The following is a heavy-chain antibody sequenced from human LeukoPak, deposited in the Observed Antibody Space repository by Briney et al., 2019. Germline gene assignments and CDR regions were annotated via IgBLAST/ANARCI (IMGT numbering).Heavy chain of an antibody. V-gene: IGHV1-2*02. CDR3: ARGGDGYNAFNWFDP. J-gene: IGHJ5*02. CDR1: GYTFTGYY. CDR2: INPNSGGT. D-gene: IGHD5-24*01. Sequence: ASVTVSFKASGYTFTGYYMHWVRQAPGQGLEWMGWINPNSGGTNYAQKFQGRVTMTRDTSISTAYMELSRLRSDDTAVYYCARGGDGYNAFNWFDPWGQGTLVTVSS.